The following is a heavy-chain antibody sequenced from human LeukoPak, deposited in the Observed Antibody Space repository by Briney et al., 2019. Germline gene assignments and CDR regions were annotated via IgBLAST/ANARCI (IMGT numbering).Heavy chain of an antibody. D-gene: IGHD5-18*01. CDR2: ISSSSSYI. V-gene: IGHV3-21*01. CDR1: GFTFSSYS. J-gene: IGHJ6*03. CDR3: ARGYSYGRGSYYYMDV. Sequence: PGGSLRLSCAASGFTFSSYSMNWVRQAPGKGLEWVSSISSSSSYIYYADSVKGRFTISRDNAKNSVYLQMNSLRAEETAVYYCARGYSYGRGSYYYMDVWGKGTPVTVSS.